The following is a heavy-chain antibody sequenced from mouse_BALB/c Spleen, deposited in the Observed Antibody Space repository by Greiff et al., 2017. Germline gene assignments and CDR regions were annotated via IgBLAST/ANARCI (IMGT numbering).Heavy chain of an antibody. D-gene: IGHD1-1*01. Sequence: QVQLQQSGAELAKPGASVKMSCKASGYTFTSYWMHWVKQRPGQGLEWIGYINPSTGYTEYNQKFKDKATLTADKSSSTAYMQLSSLTSEDSAVYYCAKMYYYGGFAYWGQGTLVTVSA. CDR3: AKMYYYGGFAY. J-gene: IGHJ3*01. CDR2: INPSTGYT. V-gene: IGHV1-7*01. CDR1: GYTFTSYW.